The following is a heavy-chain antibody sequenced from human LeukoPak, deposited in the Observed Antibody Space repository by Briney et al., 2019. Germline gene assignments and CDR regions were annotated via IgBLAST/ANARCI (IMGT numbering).Heavy chain of an antibody. J-gene: IGHJ4*02. V-gene: IGHV3-21*01. CDR2: ISSSSSYI. CDR1: GFTLSSYS. CDR3: ASGWFGELSQYYFDY. D-gene: IGHD3-10*01. Sequence: GGSLRLSCAASGFTLSSYSMNWVRQAPGKGLEWVSSISSSSSYIYYADSVKGRFTISRDNAKNSLYLQMNSLRAEDTAVYYCASGWFGELSQYYFDYWGQGTLVTVSS.